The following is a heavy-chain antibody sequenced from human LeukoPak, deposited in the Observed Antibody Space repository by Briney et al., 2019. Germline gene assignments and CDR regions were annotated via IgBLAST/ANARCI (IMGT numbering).Heavy chain of an antibody. V-gene: IGHV4-4*07. J-gene: IGHJ4*02. Sequence: SETLSLTCTVSVGSISSYYWSWIRQPAGKGLEWIGRISPSGSTNYNPSLKSRVTMSVDTSKTHFSLKLSSVTAADTDVYYCASGGYAYGSPFDYWGQGALVTVSS. CDR1: VGSISSYY. CDR2: ISPSGST. CDR3: ASGGYAYGSPFDY. D-gene: IGHD5-18*01.